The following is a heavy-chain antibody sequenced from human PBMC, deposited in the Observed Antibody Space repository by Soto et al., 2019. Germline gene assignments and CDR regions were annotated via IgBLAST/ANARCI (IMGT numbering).Heavy chain of an antibody. D-gene: IGHD3-3*02. CDR1: GGTFSSYA. V-gene: IGHV1-69*12. CDR2: IIPIFGTA. Sequence: QVRLVQSGGEEKKPGSSVKVSCKASGGTFSSYAISWVRQAPGQGLEWMGGIIPIFGTANYAQKFQGRVTVTADESTSTAYMELSSLRSEDTAVYYCARARDPFLEWLPFDYWGQGTLVTVSS. J-gene: IGHJ4*02. CDR3: ARARDPFLEWLPFDY.